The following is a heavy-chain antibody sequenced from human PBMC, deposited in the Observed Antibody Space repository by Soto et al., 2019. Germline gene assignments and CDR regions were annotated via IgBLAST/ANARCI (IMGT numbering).Heavy chain of an antibody. CDR1: GYTFTSYY. D-gene: IGHD3-3*01. CDR3: ARGLTIFGVVIGGWFDP. J-gene: IGHJ5*02. Sequence: QVQLVQSGAEVKKPGASVKVSCKASGYTFTSYYMHWVRQAPGQGLEWMGIINPSGGSTSYAQKFQGXVTMTRDTSTSTVYMELSSLRSEDTAVYYCARGLTIFGVVIGGWFDPWGQGTLVTVSS. CDR2: INPSGGST. V-gene: IGHV1-46*01.